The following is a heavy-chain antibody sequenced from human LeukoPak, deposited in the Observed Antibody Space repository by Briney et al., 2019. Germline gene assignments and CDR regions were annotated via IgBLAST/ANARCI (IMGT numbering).Heavy chain of an antibody. J-gene: IGHJ4*02. CDR1: GGSVSSGSYY. CDR3: ARGGYYYGSGSYYHY. Sequence: SETLSLTCTVSGGSVSSGSYYWSWIRQPPGKGLEWIGYIHYSGSTNYNPSLKSRVTISVDTSKNQFSLKLSSVTAADTAVYYCARGGYYYGSGSYYHYWGQGTLVTVSS. D-gene: IGHD3-10*01. CDR2: IHYSGST. V-gene: IGHV4-61*01.